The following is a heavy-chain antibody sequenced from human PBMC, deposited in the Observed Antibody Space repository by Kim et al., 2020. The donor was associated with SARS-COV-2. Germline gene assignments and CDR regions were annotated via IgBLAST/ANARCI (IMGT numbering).Heavy chain of an antibody. V-gene: IGHV3-30*03. CDR1: GFTFSSYG. CDR3: ATGMDYDAFDI. Sequence: GGSLRLSCAASGFTFSSYGMHWVRQAPGKGLEWVAVISYDGSNKYYADSVKGRFTISRDNSKNTLYLQMNSLRAEDTAVYYCATGMDYDAFDIWGQGTMVTVSS. J-gene: IGHJ3*02. CDR2: ISYDGSNK. D-gene: IGHD1-20*01.